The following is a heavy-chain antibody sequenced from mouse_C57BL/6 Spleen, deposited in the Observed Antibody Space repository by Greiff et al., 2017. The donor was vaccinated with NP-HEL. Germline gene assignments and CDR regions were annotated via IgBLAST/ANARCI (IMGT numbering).Heavy chain of an antibody. J-gene: IGHJ2*01. Sequence: VQLKQSGPELVKPGASVKIPCKASGYTFTDYNMDWVKQSHGKSLEWIGDINPNNGGTIYNQKFKGKATLTVDKSSSTAYMELRSLTSEDTAVYYCARKEIYDGYSYYFDYWGQGTTLTVSS. D-gene: IGHD2-3*01. V-gene: IGHV1-18*01. CDR2: INPNNGGT. CDR3: ARKEIYDGYSYYFDY. CDR1: GYTFTDYN.